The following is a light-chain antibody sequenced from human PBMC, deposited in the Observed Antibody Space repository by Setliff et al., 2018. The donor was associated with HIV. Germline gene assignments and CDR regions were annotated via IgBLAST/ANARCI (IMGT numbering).Light chain of an antibody. Sequence: QSALTQPASVSGSPGQSITISCTGFSSDVGGYNYVSWYQQHPGKAPKLMIYEVSTRPSGVSNRFSGSKSGNTASLTISGLQAEDEADYYCSSYTSSSTLLYVFGTGTKV. CDR3: SSYTSSSTLLYV. CDR1: SSDVGGYNY. J-gene: IGLJ1*01. V-gene: IGLV2-14*01. CDR2: EVS.